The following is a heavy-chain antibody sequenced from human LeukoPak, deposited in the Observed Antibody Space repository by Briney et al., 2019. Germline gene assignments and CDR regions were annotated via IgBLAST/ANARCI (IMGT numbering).Heavy chain of an antibody. D-gene: IGHD2-21*02. CDR1: GFTFSSYA. Sequence: AGGSLRLSCAASGFTFSSYAMSWVRQASGKGLEWVSAISGSGGSTYYANSVKGRFTISRDNSKDTLFLQMHSLRPGDTAVYYCVREDTPATANYWGQGTLVTISS. V-gene: IGHV3-23*01. CDR2: ISGSGGST. CDR3: VREDTPATANY. J-gene: IGHJ4*02.